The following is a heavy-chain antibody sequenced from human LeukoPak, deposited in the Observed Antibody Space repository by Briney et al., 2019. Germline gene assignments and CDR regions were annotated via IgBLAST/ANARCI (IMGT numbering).Heavy chain of an antibody. CDR2: VYYSGST. CDR3: ARTLGYDSSGYPFDH. D-gene: IGHD3-22*01. CDR1: GGSISSSSHY. V-gene: IGHV4-39*07. J-gene: IGHJ4*02. Sequence: SETLSLTCTVSGGSISSSSHYWGWIRQPPGKGLEWIGSVYYSGSTNYNPSLKSRVTISVDTSKNQFSLKLSSVTAADTAVYYCARTLGYDSSGYPFDHWGQGTLATVSS.